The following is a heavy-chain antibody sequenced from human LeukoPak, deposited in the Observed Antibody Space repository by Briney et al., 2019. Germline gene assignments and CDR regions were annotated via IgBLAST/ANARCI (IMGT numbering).Heavy chain of an antibody. J-gene: IGHJ6*02. D-gene: IGHD3-16*01. Sequence: GGSLRLSCAASGFTFSRYWVNWARQAPGKGLEWVASINHNGNVNYYVDSVKGRFTISRDNAKNSLYLQMSNLRAEDTAVYFCARGGGLDVWGQGATVTVSS. V-gene: IGHV3-7*03. CDR2: INHNGNVN. CDR3: ARGGGLDV. CDR1: GFTFSRYW.